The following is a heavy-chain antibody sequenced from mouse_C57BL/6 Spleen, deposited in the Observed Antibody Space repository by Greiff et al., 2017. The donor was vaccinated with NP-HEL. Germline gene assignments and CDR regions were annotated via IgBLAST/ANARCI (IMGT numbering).Heavy chain of an antibody. CDR1: GYTFTSYW. CDR2: IDPSDSYT. CDR3: AKPHDGYYGFAY. J-gene: IGHJ3*01. V-gene: IGHV1-69*01. D-gene: IGHD2-3*01. Sequence: QVQLKQPGAELVMPGASVKLSCKASGYTFTSYWMHWVKQRPGQGLEWIGEIDPSDSYTNYNQKFKGKSTLTVDKSSSTAYMQLSSLTSEDSAVYYCAKPHDGYYGFAYWGQGTLVTVSA.